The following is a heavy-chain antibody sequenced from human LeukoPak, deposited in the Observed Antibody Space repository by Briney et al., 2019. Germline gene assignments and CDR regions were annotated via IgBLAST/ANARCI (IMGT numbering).Heavy chain of an antibody. V-gene: IGHV4-34*01. D-gene: IGHD6-13*01. CDR1: GGSFTGYY. Sequence: PSETLSLTCAVYGGSFTGYYWSWIRQPPGTGLEWIGEIKHSGNTNYNPSLKSRVTISVDTSKNQLSLKLSSVTAADTAVYYCARRTWHSSSLYYFDYWGQGTLVTVSS. CDR3: ARRTWHSSSLYYFDY. J-gene: IGHJ4*02. CDR2: IKHSGNT.